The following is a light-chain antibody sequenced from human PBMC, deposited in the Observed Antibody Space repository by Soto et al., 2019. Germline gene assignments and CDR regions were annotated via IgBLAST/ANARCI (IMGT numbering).Light chain of an antibody. Sequence: QSVLTQPRSVSGSLGQSVAISCTGTSSDIGGYNYVSWYQQHPGKAPKVMIYDVDKRPSGVPDRFSGSKSGNTASLTISELQTEDEADYYCCSNAGRPDVFGTGTKVTVL. V-gene: IGLV2-11*01. CDR3: CSNAGRPDV. CDR1: SSDIGGYNY. CDR2: DVD. J-gene: IGLJ1*01.